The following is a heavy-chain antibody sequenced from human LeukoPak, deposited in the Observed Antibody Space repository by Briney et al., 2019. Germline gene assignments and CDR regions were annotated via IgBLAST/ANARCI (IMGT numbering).Heavy chain of an antibody. D-gene: IGHD3-3*01. J-gene: IGHJ6*03. CDR1: GYTFTSYD. Sequence: VASVKVSCKASGYTFTSYDINWVRQATGQGLEWMGWMNPNSGNTGYAQKFQGRVTITRNTSISTAYMELSSLRSEDTAVYYCARAGITVYYYHYMDVWGKGTPVTVSS. V-gene: IGHV1-8*03. CDR3: ARAGITVYYYHYMDV. CDR2: MNPNSGNT.